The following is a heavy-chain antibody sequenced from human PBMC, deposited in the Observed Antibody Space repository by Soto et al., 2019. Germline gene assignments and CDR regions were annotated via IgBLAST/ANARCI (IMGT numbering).Heavy chain of an antibody. J-gene: IGHJ4*02. V-gene: IGHV1-69*13. CDR2: IIPIFGTA. D-gene: IGHD6-6*01. Sequence: SVKVSCKASGGTFSSYAISWVRQAPGQGLEWMGGIIPIFGTANYAQKFQGRVTITADESTSTAYMELSSLRSEDTAVYYCARTPYSSSPRLDYWGQGTLVTVSS. CDR1: GGTFSSYA. CDR3: ARTPYSSSPRLDY.